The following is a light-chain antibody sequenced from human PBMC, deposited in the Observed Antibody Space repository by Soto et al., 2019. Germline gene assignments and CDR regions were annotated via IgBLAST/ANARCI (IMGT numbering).Light chain of an antibody. J-gene: IGLJ1*01. V-gene: IGLV2-14*01. CDR2: EVS. CDR3: SSYTNSSPYV. CDR1: SSDVGGYDY. Sequence: QSVLTQPASVSGSPGQSITISCTGTSSDVGGYDYVSWYQQHPGKAPKLMIYEVSNRPSGVSNRFSGSKSGNTASLTISGLQGEDEADYYCSSYTNSSPYVFGTGTKLTVL.